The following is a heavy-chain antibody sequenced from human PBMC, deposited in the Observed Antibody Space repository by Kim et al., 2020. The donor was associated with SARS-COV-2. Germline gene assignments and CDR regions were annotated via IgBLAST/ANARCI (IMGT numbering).Heavy chain of an antibody. CDR3: ARDWGYYDILTGAFYYYGMDV. Sequence: GGSLRLSCAASGFTVSSNYMSWVRQAPGKGLEWVSVIYSGGSTYYADSVKGRFTISRDNSKNTLYLQMNSLRAEDTAVYYCARDWGYYDILTGAFYYYGMDVWGQGTTVTVSS. V-gene: IGHV3-66*02. CDR2: IYSGGST. D-gene: IGHD3-9*01. J-gene: IGHJ6*02. CDR1: GFTVSSNY.